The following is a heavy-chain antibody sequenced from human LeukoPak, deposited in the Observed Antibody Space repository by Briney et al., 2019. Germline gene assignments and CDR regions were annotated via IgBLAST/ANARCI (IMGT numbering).Heavy chain of an antibody. J-gene: IGHJ4*02. CDR3: AREQTYYDSSGYYYAYFDY. CDR2: IYTSGST. Sequence: SETLSLTCTVSGGSISSYYWSWIRQPAGKGLEWIGRIYTSGSTNYNPSLTSRVTMSVDTSKNQFSLKLSSVTAADTAVYYCAREQTYYDSSGYYYAYFDYWGQGALVTVSS. D-gene: IGHD3-22*01. CDR1: GGSISSYY. V-gene: IGHV4-4*07.